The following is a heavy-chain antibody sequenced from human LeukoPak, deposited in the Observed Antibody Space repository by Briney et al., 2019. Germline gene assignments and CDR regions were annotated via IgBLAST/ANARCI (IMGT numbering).Heavy chain of an antibody. J-gene: IGHJ4*02. CDR1: GYSFTSYW. CDR3: ALKQYSGYERVDY. CDR2: IYPGDSDT. D-gene: IGHD5-12*01. Sequence: TPGESLKISCKGSGYSFTSYWIGWVRQMPGKGLEWMGIIYPGDSDTRYSPSFQGQVTISADKSISTAYLQWSSLKASDTAMYYCALKQYSGYERVDYWGQGTLVTVSS. V-gene: IGHV5-51*01.